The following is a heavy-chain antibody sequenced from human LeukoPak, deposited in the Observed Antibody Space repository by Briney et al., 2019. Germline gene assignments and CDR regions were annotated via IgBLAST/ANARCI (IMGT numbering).Heavy chain of an antibody. CDR1: GFTFSSYA. J-gene: IGHJ4*02. Sequence: GGSLRPSCAASGFTFSSYAMHWVRQAPGKGLEWVAVISYDGSNKYYADSVKGRFTISRDNSKNTLYLQMNSLRAEDTAVYYCAREQLPYCGGDCYSQLDYWGQGTLVTVSS. CDR3: AREQLPYCGGDCYSQLDY. D-gene: IGHD2-21*02. CDR2: ISYDGSNK. V-gene: IGHV3-30-3*01.